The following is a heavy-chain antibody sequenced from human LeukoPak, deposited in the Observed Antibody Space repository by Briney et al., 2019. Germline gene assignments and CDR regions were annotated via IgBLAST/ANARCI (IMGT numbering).Heavy chain of an antibody. CDR1: GGSISSGGYS. D-gene: IGHD1-26*01. Sequence: PSETLSLTCAVSGGSISSGGYSWSWIRQPPGKGLEWIGYINHSGSTYYNPSLKSRVTISVDRSKNQFSLKLSSVTAADTAVYYCARGSRQWELPYFDYWGQGTLVTVSS. V-gene: IGHV4-30-2*01. J-gene: IGHJ4*02. CDR2: INHSGST. CDR3: ARGSRQWELPYFDY.